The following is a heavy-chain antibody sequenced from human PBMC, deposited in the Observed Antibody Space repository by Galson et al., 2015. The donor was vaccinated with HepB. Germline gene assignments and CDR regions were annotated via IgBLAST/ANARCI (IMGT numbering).Heavy chain of an antibody. D-gene: IGHD6-13*01. V-gene: IGHV3-30*03. CDR1: GSTFSGYG. Sequence: SLRLSCAASGSTFSGYGMQWVRQAPGTGLEWVAVISYDGRFDYSAASVKGRFTISRDNSKNTLFLLINSLRVEDSALYFCGRRRAGSSWYSVDYWGQGTLVTVSS. CDR2: ISYDGRFD. J-gene: IGHJ4*02. CDR3: GRRRAGSSWYSVDY.